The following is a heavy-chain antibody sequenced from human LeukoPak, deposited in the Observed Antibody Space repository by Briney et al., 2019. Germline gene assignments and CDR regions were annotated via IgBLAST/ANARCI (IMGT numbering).Heavy chain of an antibody. CDR2: INSDGSST. Sequence: GGSLRLSCAASGFTFSSYWMHWVRQAPGKGLVWVSRINSDGSSTSYADSVKGRFTISRDNAKNTLYLQMNSLRAEDTAVYYCAKGSNTVVTPDYWGQGTLVTVSS. V-gene: IGHV3-74*01. D-gene: IGHD2-21*02. CDR1: GFTFSSYW. J-gene: IGHJ4*02. CDR3: AKGSNTVVTPDY.